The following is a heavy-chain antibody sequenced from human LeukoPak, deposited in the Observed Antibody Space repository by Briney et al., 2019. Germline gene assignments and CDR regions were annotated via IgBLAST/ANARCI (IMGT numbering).Heavy chain of an antibody. CDR3: AVNHDSSTYWHHYFDY. J-gene: IGHJ4*02. CDR2: INTNSGGT. D-gene: IGHD3-22*01. Sequence: GASVKVSCKASGYTFTGYYMHWVRQAPGQGLEWMGWINTNSGGTNYAQKFQGRVTMTRDTSISTAYMELSRLRSDDTAVYYCAVNHDSSTYWHHYFDYWGQGTLVTVSS. CDR1: GYTFTGYY. V-gene: IGHV1-2*02.